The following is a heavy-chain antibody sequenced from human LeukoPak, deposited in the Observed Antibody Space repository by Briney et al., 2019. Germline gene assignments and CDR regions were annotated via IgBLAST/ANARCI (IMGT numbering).Heavy chain of an antibody. Sequence: ASVKVSCKASGYTFTGYYMHWVRQAPGQGLEWKGWINPNSGGTNYAQKFQGRVTMTRDTSISTAYMELSRLRSDDTAVYYCARGSNYGDYAPIDYWGQGTLVTVSS. D-gene: IGHD4-17*01. CDR3: ARGSNYGDYAPIDY. CDR1: GYTFTGYY. J-gene: IGHJ4*02. V-gene: IGHV1-2*02. CDR2: INPNSGGT.